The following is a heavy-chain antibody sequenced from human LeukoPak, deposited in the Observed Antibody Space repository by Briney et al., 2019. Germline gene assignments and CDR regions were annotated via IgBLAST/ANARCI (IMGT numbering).Heavy chain of an antibody. CDR2: TNHSGST. J-gene: IGHJ4*02. D-gene: IGHD1-26*01. CDR3: ARGGPSGSHTAY. V-gene: IGHV4-38-2*02. CDR1: GYSISSGYY. Sequence: SETLSLTCTVSGYSISSGYYWGWIRQPPGKRLEWIGSTNHSGSTYYNPSLRSRVTISVDTSKNQFSLKLSSVTAADTAVYSCARGGPSGSHTAYWGQGTLVTVSS.